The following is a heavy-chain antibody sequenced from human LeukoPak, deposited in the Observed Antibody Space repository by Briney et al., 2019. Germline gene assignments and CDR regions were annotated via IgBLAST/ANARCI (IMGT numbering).Heavy chain of an antibody. CDR2: IKQDGSEK. V-gene: IGHV3-7*01. Sequence: GGSLRLSCAASGFTFSSYWMSWVRQAPGKGLEWVANIKQDGSEKYYVDSVKGRFTISRDNAKNSLYLQMNSLRAEDTAVYYCARSYCSSGSCYHGAEYFQHWGQGTLVTVSS. D-gene: IGHD2-15*01. CDR1: GFTFSSYW. CDR3: ARSYCSSGSCYHGAEYFQH. J-gene: IGHJ1*01.